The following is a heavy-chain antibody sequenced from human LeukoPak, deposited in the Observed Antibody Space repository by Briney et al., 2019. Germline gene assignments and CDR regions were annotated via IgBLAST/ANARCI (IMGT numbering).Heavy chain of an antibody. Sequence: PGGSLRLSCAASGFTFSSYAMHWVRQAPGKGLEWVSPISGSGGSTYYADSVKGRFTIARDNSKNTLYLQMHSLRAEDTAIYSCAREQTPRITIFGVVNPFGVDYWGQRTLVTVSS. CDR3: AREQTPRITIFGVVNPFGVDY. CDR2: ISGSGGST. J-gene: IGHJ4*02. D-gene: IGHD3-3*01. V-gene: IGHV3-23*01. CDR1: GFTFSSYA.